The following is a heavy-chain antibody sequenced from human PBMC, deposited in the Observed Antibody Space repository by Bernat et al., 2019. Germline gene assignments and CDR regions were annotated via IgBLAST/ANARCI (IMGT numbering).Heavy chain of an antibody. J-gene: IGHJ2*01. CDR1: GFTLNIYE. V-gene: IGHV3-48*03. CDR3: ARGPGQNWYFDL. CDR2: ISSSDNTI. D-gene: IGHD7-27*01. Sequence: EVQLVESGGGLVQPGGSLRLSCAASGFTLNIYEMNWVRQAPGKGLEWVSYISSSDNTIYYADSVKGRFTISRDNAKNSLFLQMNSLRVEDTAVYSCARGPGQNWYFDLWGRGTLVTVSS.